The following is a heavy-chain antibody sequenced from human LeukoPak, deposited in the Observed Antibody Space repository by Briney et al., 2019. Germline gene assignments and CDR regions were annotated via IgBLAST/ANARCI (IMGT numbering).Heavy chain of an antibody. Sequence: SETLSLTRAVYGGSLRGYYWSWIPPPPGKGVEWIGEINHSGSTNYNPSPKSRVTRSVDTSKNQFSLKLSSVTAAETAVYYCARGRDIVVVPAAPAREFDYWAREPWSPSPQ. CDR1: GGSLRGYY. J-gene: IGHJ4*02. CDR2: INHSGST. D-gene: IGHD2-2*01. CDR3: ARGRDIVVVPAAPAREFDY. V-gene: IGHV4-34*01.